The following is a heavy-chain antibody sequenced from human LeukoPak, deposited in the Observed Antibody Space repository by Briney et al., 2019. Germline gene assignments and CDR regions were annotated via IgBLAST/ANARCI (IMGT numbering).Heavy chain of an antibody. CDR1: GGSISSSSYY. V-gene: IGHV4-39*07. CDR3: ARDDVDAPTFDF. J-gene: IGHJ4*02. Sequence: SETLSLTCTVSGGSISSSSYYWGWIRQPPGKGLEWIGSIYYSGSTYYNPSLKSRVTISADTSKNQFSLKLKSVSAADTAVYYCARDDVDAPTFDFWGQGILVTVSS. CDR2: IYYSGST. D-gene: IGHD5-18*01.